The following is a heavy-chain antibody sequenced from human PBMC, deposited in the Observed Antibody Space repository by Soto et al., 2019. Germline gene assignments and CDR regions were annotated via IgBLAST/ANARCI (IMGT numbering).Heavy chain of an antibody. J-gene: IGHJ3*01. D-gene: IGHD4-17*01. CDR2: IYASGNT. V-gene: IGHV4-4*07. CDR1: GGSISGYY. Sequence: QVQLQESGPGLVKPSETLSLTCTVSGGSISGYYWSWIRQPAGKRLEWIGRIYASGNTNKNPSLMSRGTMSVDTSKYQFSLMLNFVTAADTAVYYCARVGRTRATVTTDAFDVWGQGTKVTVSS. CDR3: ARVGRTRATVTTDAFDV.